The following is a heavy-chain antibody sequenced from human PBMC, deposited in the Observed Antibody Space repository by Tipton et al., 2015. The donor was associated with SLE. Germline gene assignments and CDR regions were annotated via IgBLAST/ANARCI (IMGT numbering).Heavy chain of an antibody. CDR3: ARGRYSYGSEYFLH. Sequence: QSGAEVKKPGSSGKVSCKASGGTFSSYAISWVRQAPGQGLEWMGGIIPIFGTANYTQKFQGRVTITADESTSTAYMELDSLRSEARAVYYCARGRYSYGSEYFLHWGQGTLVTVSA. J-gene: IGHJ1*01. V-gene: IGHV1-69*01. CDR1: GGTFSSYA. CDR2: IIPIFGTA. D-gene: IGHD5-18*01.